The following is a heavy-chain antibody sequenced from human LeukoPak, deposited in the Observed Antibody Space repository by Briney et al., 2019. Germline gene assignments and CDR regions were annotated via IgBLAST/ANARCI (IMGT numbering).Heavy chain of an antibody. V-gene: IGHV1-46*01. J-gene: IGHJ6*03. CDR1: GYTFTSYY. CDR2: INPSGGST. D-gene: IGHD3-10*01. Sequence: GASVKVSCKASGYTFTSYYMHWVRQAPGQGLEWMGIINPSGGSTSYAQKFQGRVTMTRDMSTSTVYMELSSLRSEDTAVYYCARDGDYYGSGSYLNYYYYMDVWGKGTTVTISS. CDR3: ARDGDYYGSGSYLNYYYYMDV.